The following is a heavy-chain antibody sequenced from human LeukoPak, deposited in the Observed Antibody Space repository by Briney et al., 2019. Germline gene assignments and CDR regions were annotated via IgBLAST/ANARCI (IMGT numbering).Heavy chain of an antibody. CDR3: ARGNFWSGYYPYFDY. Sequence: SETLSLTCTVSGGSISSYYWSWMRQPPGKGLEWIGYIYYSGSTNYNPSLKSRVTISVDTSKNQFSLKLSSVTAADTAVYYCARGNFWSGYYPYFDYWGQGTLVTVSS. CDR2: IYYSGST. V-gene: IGHV4-59*01. D-gene: IGHD3-3*01. CDR1: GGSISSYY. J-gene: IGHJ4*02.